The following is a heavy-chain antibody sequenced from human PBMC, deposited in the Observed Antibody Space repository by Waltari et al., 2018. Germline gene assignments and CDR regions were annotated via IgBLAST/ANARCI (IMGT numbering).Heavy chain of an antibody. CDR1: GGSFSGYY. CDR3: ARGRLRAGFDS. V-gene: IGHV4-34*01. CDR2: IDYSVST. Sequence: QVQIQQWGAGLLKSSETLSLTCAVYGGSFSGYYWSWFRQPPGKGLEWIGDIDYSVSTNYSPSLESRVTISVDTSKNQFSLRLTSVTGADTSVYYCARGRLRAGFDSWGHGTLVAVSS. D-gene: IGHD3-16*01. J-gene: IGHJ5*01.